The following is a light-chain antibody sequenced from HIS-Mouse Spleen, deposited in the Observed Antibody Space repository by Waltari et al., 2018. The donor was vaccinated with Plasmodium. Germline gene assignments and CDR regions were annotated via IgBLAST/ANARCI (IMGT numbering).Light chain of an antibody. CDR3: YSTDSSGNHRV. CDR2: EDS. V-gene: IGLV3-10*01. Sequence: SYELTQPPSVSVSPGPTARITCSGESFPKKISSWDQQKSGQAPVLVIYEDSKRPSGIPERFSGSSSGTMATLTISGAQVEDEADYYCYSTDSSGNHRVFGGGTKLTVL. CDR1: SFPKKI. J-gene: IGLJ3*02.